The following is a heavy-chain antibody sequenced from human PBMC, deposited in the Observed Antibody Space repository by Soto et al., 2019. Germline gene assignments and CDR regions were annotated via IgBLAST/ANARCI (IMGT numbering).Heavy chain of an antibody. J-gene: IGHJ4*02. Sequence: SVKVSCKASGHTFTSYYMHWVRQAPGQGLEWMGGIIPIFGTANYAQKFQGRVTITADESTSTAYMELSSLRSEDTAVYYCASPICRSSTSCYTGVYGYWGQGTLVTVSS. D-gene: IGHD2-2*02. V-gene: IGHV1-69*13. CDR2: IIPIFGTA. CDR1: GHTFTSYY. CDR3: ASPICRSSTSCYTGVYGY.